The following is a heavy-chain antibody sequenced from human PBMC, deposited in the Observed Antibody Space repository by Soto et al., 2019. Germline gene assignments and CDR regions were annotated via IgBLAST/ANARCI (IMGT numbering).Heavy chain of an antibody. Sequence: SVKVSCKASGGTFSSYAISWVRQAPGQGLEWMGGIIPIFGTANYAQKFQGRVTITADKSTSTAYMELRSLRSEDTAVYYCARDPPIDCGGDCYPRMDVWGQGTTVTVSS. CDR1: GGTFSSYA. CDR3: ARDPPIDCGGDCYPRMDV. D-gene: IGHD2-21*02. J-gene: IGHJ6*02. V-gene: IGHV1-69*06. CDR2: IIPIFGTA.